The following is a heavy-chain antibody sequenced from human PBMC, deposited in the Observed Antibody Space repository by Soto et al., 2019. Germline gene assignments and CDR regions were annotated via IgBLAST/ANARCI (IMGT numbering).Heavy chain of an antibody. CDR2: IYHSGST. J-gene: IGHJ4*02. V-gene: IGHV4-38-2*01. CDR1: GYSISSGYY. CDR3: ARVPSEYYDFWSGYNYFDY. D-gene: IGHD3-3*01. Sequence: PSETLSLTCAVSGYSISSGYYWGWIRQPPGKGLEWIGSIYHSGSTYYNPSLKSRVTISVDTSKNQFSLKLSSVTAADTAVYYCARVPSEYYDFWSGYNYFDYWGQGTLVTVS.